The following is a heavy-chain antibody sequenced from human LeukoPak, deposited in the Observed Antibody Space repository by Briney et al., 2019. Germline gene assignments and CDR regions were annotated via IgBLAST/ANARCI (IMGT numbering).Heavy chain of an antibody. CDR2: IYTSGST. CDR3: AREGTAFDL. D-gene: IGHD3-10*01. Sequence: PSETLSLTCTVSGGSISSGSYYWSWIRQPAGKGLEWIGRIYTSGSTNYNPSLKSRVTISVDTSKNQFSLKLSSVTAADTAVYYCAREGTAFDLWGRGTLVPVSS. J-gene: IGHJ2*01. CDR1: GGSISSGSYY. V-gene: IGHV4-61*02.